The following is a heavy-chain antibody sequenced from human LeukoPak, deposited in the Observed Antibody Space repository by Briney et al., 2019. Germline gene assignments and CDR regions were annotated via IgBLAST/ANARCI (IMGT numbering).Heavy chain of an antibody. CDR1: GFTFSSYW. V-gene: IGHV3-7*01. J-gene: IGHJ4*02. CDR3: ARGRSRWYSSSWYWGIYFDY. D-gene: IGHD6-13*01. CDR2: MKQDGSEK. Sequence: GGSLRLSCAASGFTFSSYWMSWDRQAPGKGLEWVANMKQDGSEKYYVDSVKGRFTISRDNAKNSLYLQMNSLRAEDTAVYYCARGRSRWYSSSWYWGIYFDYWGQGTLVTVSS.